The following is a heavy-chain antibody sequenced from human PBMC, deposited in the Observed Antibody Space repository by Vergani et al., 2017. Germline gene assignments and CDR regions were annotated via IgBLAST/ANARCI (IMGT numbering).Heavy chain of an antibody. Sequence: VQLVESGGGLVQPGGSLRLSCAASGFTFSDYYMSWVRQAPGKGLEWVVGISFDGTNEYYPDLVKGRFTISRDIAKNTLYLQVRSLRLEDTGVYHCVRDRGXGAGGRCYTEAWDYWGQGTLVTVSS. CDR1: GFTFSDYY. CDR2: ISFDGTNE. V-gene: IGHV3-30*03. CDR3: VRDRGXGAGGRCYTEAWDY. D-gene: IGHD2-2*02. J-gene: IGHJ4*02.